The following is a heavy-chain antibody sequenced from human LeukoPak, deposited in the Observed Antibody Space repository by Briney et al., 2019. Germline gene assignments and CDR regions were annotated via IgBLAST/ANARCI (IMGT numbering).Heavy chain of an antibody. Sequence: GGSLRLSCAASGLTFGNYAMSWVRQAPGKGLEWVSAISGSGGSTYYADSVKGRFTISRDNPKNTLYLQMNSLRAEDTAVYYCVKSGGACTSTSCPFDYWGQGTLVTVSS. CDR2: ISGSGGST. V-gene: IGHV3-23*01. CDR1: GLTFGNYA. D-gene: IGHD2-2*01. J-gene: IGHJ4*02. CDR3: VKSGGACTSTSCPFDY.